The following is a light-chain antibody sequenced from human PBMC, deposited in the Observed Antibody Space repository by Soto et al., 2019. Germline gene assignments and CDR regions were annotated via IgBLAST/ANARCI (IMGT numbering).Light chain of an antibody. J-gene: IGKJ2*01. CDR3: QQRSNWPRRT. CDR2: DAS. Sequence: EIVLTQSPATLSLSPGERATLSCRASQSVSSYLAWYQQKPGQAPRLLIYDASNRATGIPARFSGSGSGTDFTLTISSLEPEDFVVYYCQQRSNWPRRTFGQGTKLEIK. V-gene: IGKV3-11*01. CDR1: QSVSSY.